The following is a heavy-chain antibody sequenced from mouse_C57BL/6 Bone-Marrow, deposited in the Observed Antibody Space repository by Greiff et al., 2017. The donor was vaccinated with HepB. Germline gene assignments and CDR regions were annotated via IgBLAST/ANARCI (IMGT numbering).Heavy chain of an antibody. CDR2: IDPENGDT. D-gene: IGHD1-1*01. J-gene: IGHJ1*03. CDR3: TTSITTGYFDV. CDR1: GFNIKDDY. V-gene: IGHV14-4*01. Sequence: EVQLQQSGAELVRPGASVKLSCTASGFNIKDDYMHWVKQRPEQGLEWIGWIDPENGDTEYASKFQGKATITADTSSNTAYLQLSSLTSEDTAVYYCTTSITTGYFDVWGTGTTVTVSS.